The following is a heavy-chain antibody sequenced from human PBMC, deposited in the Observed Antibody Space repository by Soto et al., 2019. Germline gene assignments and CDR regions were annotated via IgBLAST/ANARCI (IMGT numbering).Heavy chain of an antibody. J-gene: IGHJ4*02. CDR3: ARENSDFDY. V-gene: IGHV1-18*01. D-gene: IGHD6-13*01. CDR1: GYTFRNSG. CDR2: TSAYNANA. Sequence: QIQLLQSGAEVKKPGASVKVTCKASGYTFRNSGISWVRQAPGQGLEGMGWTSAYNANANYARKFQGRLTMTADTSTSSAYMELRSLRSDDTAVYYCARENSDFDYWGQGTLVTVSS.